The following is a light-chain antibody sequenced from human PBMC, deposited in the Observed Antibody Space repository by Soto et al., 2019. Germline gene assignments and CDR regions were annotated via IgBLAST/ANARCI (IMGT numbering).Light chain of an antibody. CDR3: QQYNNWPPPWT. V-gene: IGKV3-15*01. Sequence: IVKTQFPATLSVSPGVRATLSCRASQSVSSNLAWYQQKPGQAPRLLIYGASTRATGIPARFSGSGSGTQFTLTISSLQSDDVAAYYCQQYNNWPPPWTFGQGTKVDI. J-gene: IGKJ1*01. CDR1: QSVSSN. CDR2: GAS.